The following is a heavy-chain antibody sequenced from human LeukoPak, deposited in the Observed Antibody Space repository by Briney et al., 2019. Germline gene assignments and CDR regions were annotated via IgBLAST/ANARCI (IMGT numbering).Heavy chain of an antibody. J-gene: IGHJ6*02. Sequence: SETLSLTCAVSGVSISSSEWWIWVRQPPGKGLEWIGEIYHSGSTNYNPSLKSRVTISVDKSKNQFSLKLSSVTAADTAVYYCATHDYGDPPKGMDVWGQGTTVTVSS. CDR1: GVSISSSEW. CDR3: ATHDYGDPPKGMDV. V-gene: IGHV4-4*02. D-gene: IGHD4-17*01. CDR2: IYHSGST.